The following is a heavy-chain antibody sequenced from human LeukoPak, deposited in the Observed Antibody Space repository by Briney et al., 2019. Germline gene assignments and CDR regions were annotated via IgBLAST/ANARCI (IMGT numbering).Heavy chain of an antibody. V-gene: IGHV3-21*01. CDR1: GFTFSSYS. Sequence: GGSLRLSCAASGFTFSSYSMNWVRQAPGKGLEWVSSISSSSSYIYYADSVKGRFTISRDNAKNSLYLQMNSLRAEDTAVYYCARGRTMVRGVIQYFDYWGQGALVTVSS. D-gene: IGHD3-10*01. CDR3: ARGRTMVRGVIQYFDY. J-gene: IGHJ4*02. CDR2: ISSSSSYI.